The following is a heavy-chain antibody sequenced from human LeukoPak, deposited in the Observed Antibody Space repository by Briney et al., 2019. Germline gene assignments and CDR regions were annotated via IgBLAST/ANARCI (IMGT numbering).Heavy chain of an antibody. J-gene: IGHJ4*02. D-gene: IGHD5-18*01. CDR3: AGDPGGAMVIGGIDY. CDR2: IWYDGSNK. CDR1: GFTFSSYG. Sequence: GGSLRLSCAASGFTFSSYGMHWVRQAPGKGLEWVAVIWYDGSNKYYADSVKGRFTISRDNSKNTLYLQMNSLRAEDTAVYYCAGDPGGAMVIGGIDYWGQGTLVTVSS. V-gene: IGHV3-33*01.